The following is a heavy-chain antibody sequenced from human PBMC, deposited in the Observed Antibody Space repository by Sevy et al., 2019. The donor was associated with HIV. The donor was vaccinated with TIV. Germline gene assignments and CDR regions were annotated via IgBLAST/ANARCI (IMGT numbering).Heavy chain of an antibody. J-gene: IGHJ1*01. CDR2: ISSSGSTI. V-gene: IGHV3-11*01. CDR1: GFTFSDYY. D-gene: IGHD3-10*01. Sequence: GESLKISCAASGFTFSDYYMSWIRQAPGKGLEWVSYISSSGSTIYYADSVKGRFTISRDNAKNSLYLQMNSLRAEDTAVYYCARTPGMVRGVIRSRAEYFQHWGQGTLVTVSS. CDR3: ARTPGMVRGVIRSRAEYFQH.